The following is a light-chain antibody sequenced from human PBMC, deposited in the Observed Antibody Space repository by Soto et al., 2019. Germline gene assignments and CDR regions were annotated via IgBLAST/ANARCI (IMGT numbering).Light chain of an antibody. CDR2: DAS. CDR1: QSISSW. Sequence: DIQMTQSPSTLSASVGDRVTITCRASQSISSWLAWYQQKPGKAPKLLIYDASSLESGVPSRFSGSGSGTEFTLTISSLQPDDFATYYCQQYGGTFGQGTKVEI. J-gene: IGKJ1*01. CDR3: QQYGGT. V-gene: IGKV1-5*01.